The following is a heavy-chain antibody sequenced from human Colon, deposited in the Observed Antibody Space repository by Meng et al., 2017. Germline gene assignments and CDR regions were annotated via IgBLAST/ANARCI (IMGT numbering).Heavy chain of an antibody. V-gene: IGHV4-39*07. Sequence: SETLSLTCTVSGGSITNTRYYWGWIRQPPGKQLEWIGTIYYSGTTYYNPSLKSRLTMSIDTSKNQFSLRLSSVTAADTAVYSCVREFTYGSGSLLPRYFDHWGQGTRVTCAS. CDR3: VREFTYGSGSLLPRYFDH. J-gene: IGHJ4*01. D-gene: IGHD3-10*01. CDR2: IYYSGTT. CDR1: GGSITNTRYY.